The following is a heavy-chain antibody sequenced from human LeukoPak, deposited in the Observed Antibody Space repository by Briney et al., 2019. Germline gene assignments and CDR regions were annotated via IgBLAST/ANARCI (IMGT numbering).Heavy chain of an antibody. CDR3: ATGEFYFDF. CDR2: ISDSGHST. D-gene: IGHD3-16*01. J-gene: IGHJ4*02. CDR1: GFTFTDYD. V-gene: IGHV3-23*01. Sequence: GGSLRLSCAASGFTFTDYDMSWVRQAPGKGLEWVSTISDSGHSTSYADSVKGRFTISRDNSKNTLYLQMNSLRAEDTALYYCATGEFYFDFWGQGTLVTVSS.